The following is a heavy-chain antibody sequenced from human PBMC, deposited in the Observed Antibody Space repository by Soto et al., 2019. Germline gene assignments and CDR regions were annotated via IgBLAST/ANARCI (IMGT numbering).Heavy chain of an antibody. Sequence: QVQLQQWGAGLLKPSETLSLTCAVYGGSFSGYYWSWIRQPPGKGLEWIGEIDHSGSTDYNPSLKSRVTISVDTSKTQVSLHLTSVTAADTAVYYCARARAYSYDYFDYWGQGTLVTVSS. V-gene: IGHV4-34*02. CDR2: IDHSGST. J-gene: IGHJ4*02. CDR1: GGSFSGYY. CDR3: ARARAYSYDYFDY. D-gene: IGHD5-18*01.